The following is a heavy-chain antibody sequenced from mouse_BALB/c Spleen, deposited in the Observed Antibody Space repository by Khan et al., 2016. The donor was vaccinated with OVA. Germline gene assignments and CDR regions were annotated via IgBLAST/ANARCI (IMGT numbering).Heavy chain of an antibody. CDR2: INTYTGEP. CDR3: ARVGYSGTMDY. V-gene: IGHV9-1*02. Sequence: LVESGPELKKPGVTVKISCKASGYTFTTYGMNWVKQAPGKGLKWMGWINTYTGEPTYVDDFKGRFAFSLETSASTAYLQINNLKNEDMATYFCARVGYSGTMDYWGQGTSVTVSP. J-gene: IGHJ4*01. CDR1: GYTFTTYG. D-gene: IGHD2-14*01.